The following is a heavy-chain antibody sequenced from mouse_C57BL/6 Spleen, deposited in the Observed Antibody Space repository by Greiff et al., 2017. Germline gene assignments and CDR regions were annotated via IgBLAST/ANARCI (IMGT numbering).Heavy chain of an antibody. CDR2: IYPGDGDT. D-gene: IGHD2-14*01. CDR1: GYAFSSSW. V-gene: IGHV1-82*01. Sequence: QVQLQQSGPELVKPGASVKISCKASGYAFSSSWMNWVKQRPGKGLEWIGRIYPGDGDTNYNGKFKGKATLTADKSSSTAYMQLSSLTSEDSAVYFCARNGVPKGYFDVWGTGTTVTVSS. CDR3: ARNGVPKGYFDV. J-gene: IGHJ1*03.